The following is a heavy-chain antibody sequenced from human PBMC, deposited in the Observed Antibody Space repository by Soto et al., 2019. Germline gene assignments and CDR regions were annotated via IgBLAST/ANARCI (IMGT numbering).Heavy chain of an antibody. CDR2: IKEDGSEK. J-gene: IGHJ4*02. V-gene: IGHV3-7*03. CDR3: AREAIPTVDIVHFDY. Sequence: GGSLRLSCADSGFILRNYWMSWVRQAPGMGLQWVASIKEDGSEKYYVDPVKGRFTISRENAKNSLYLQMNSLRAEDTAVYYCAREAIPTVDIVHFDYWGQGTLVTVYS. CDR1: GFILRNYW. D-gene: IGHD5-12*01.